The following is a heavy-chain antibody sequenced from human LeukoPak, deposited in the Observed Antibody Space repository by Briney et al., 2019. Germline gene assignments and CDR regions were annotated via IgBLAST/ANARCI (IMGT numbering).Heavy chain of an antibody. Sequence: PGGSLRLSCAASGFIFSDYSMTWVRQTPGKRLERVSSIDSTSTYIYYVDSVKGRFTVSRDNAKRALYLQMNSLTAEDTATYYCARNFDYYGTGTYNDWWGQGTLVTVSS. D-gene: IGHD3-10*01. V-gene: IGHV3-21*01. CDR1: GFIFSDYS. CDR2: IDSTSTYI. J-gene: IGHJ4*02. CDR3: ARNFDYYGTGTYNDW.